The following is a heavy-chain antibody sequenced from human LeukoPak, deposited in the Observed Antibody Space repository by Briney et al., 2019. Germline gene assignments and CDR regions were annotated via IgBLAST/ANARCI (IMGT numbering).Heavy chain of an antibody. Sequence: ASVKVSCKASGYTFTSYDINWVRQATGQGLEWLGWMNPNSGNTGYAQNFQGRVTMTRDTSIDTAYMEFTSLRYEDTAVYYCARDYYGSKSSSFDPWGQGTLVTVSS. CDR3: ARDYYGSKSSSFDP. CDR1: GYTFTSYD. J-gene: IGHJ5*02. V-gene: IGHV1-8*01. CDR2: MNPNSGNT. D-gene: IGHD3-10*01.